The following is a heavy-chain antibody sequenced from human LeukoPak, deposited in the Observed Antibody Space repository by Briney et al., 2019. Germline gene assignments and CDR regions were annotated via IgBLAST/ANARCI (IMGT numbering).Heavy chain of an antibody. CDR2: IKEDGSEE. D-gene: IGHD3-22*01. CDR3: ARGWLAGNPYHAFDL. Sequence: GGSLRLSCAASGFTFSSYWMSWVRQAPGKGLECVANIKEDGSEEYYVDSVKGRFSISRDNAKNSLYLQMNSLRAEDTAVYYCARGWLAGNPYHAFDLWGKGTMVTVSS. J-gene: IGHJ3*01. V-gene: IGHV3-7*01. CDR1: GFTFSSYW.